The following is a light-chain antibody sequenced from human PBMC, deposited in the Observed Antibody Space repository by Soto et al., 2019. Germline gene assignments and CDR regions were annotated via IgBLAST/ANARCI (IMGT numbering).Light chain of an antibody. J-gene: IGKJ1*01. CDR2: GAS. Sequence: EIVLTQSPGTLSLSPGERATLSCRASQSVSSSYLAWYQQKPGQAPRLLIYGASSRATGIPARVSGSGSGTDFTLTTSRLEPEDFAVYYCQQYGSSPTTFGQGTKVEIK. V-gene: IGKV3-20*01. CDR3: QQYGSSPTT. CDR1: QSVSSSY.